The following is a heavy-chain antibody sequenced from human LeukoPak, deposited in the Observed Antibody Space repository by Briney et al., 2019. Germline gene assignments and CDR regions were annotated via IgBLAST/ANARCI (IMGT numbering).Heavy chain of an antibody. CDR3: ARGLRHTIFGVNGMDV. J-gene: IGHJ6*02. CDR2: IKQDGSEK. D-gene: IGHD3-3*01. CDR1: GFTFSDYW. V-gene: IGHV3-7*03. Sequence: PGGSLRLSCAASGFTFSDYWMNWVRQAPGKGLEWVVNIKQDGSEKYYVDSVKGRFTISRDNTKNSLYLQMNSLRAEDTAVYYCARGLRHTIFGVNGMDVWGQGTTVTVSS.